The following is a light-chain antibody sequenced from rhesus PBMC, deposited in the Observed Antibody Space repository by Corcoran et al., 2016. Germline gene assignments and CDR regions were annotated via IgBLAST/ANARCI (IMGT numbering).Light chain of an antibody. Sequence: DIQMTQSPSSLSASVGDRVTLTCRSSRGVTNDLAWYQPKPGETPRLLIYEASSLQSGIPSRFSGSGSGTDFTLTISSLQSEDFATYYCQHYYNNPTFGGGTKVEIK. CDR2: EAS. V-gene: IGKV1-25*01. J-gene: IGKJ4*01. CDR1: RGVTND. CDR3: QHYYNNPT.